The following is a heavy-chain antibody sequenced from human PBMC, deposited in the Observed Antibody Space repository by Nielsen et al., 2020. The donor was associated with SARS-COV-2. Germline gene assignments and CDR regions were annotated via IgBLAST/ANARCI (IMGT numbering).Heavy chain of an antibody. D-gene: IGHD3-3*01. CDR3: AREMTDYDFWSGSPVGV. CDR2: IKKDGSEK. CDR1: GFTFSDYW. V-gene: IGHV3-7*01. Sequence: GGSLRLSCEASGFTFSDYWMTWVRQAPGKGLEWVANIKKDGSEKYYVDSVKGRFTISRDNAKNSLYLQMNSLRAEDTAVYYCAREMTDYDFWSGSPVGVWGQGTLVTVSS. J-gene: IGHJ4*02.